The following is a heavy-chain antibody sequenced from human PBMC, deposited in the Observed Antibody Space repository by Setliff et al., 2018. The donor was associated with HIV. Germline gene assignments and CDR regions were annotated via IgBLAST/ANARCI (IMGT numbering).Heavy chain of an antibody. V-gene: IGHV1-46*01. Sequence: ASVKVSCKASGYSFTSYYIHWVRQAPGQGLEWMGMISPSGISTSYAQKFQGRVTMTRDTSTSTAYMELSSLRSEDTAVYYCARAVVPTYYDVLTGYVYYMDVWGKGTTVTVSS. CDR2: ISPSGIST. D-gene: IGHD3-9*01. J-gene: IGHJ6*03. CDR1: GYSFTSYY. CDR3: ARAVVPTYYDVLTGYVYYMDV.